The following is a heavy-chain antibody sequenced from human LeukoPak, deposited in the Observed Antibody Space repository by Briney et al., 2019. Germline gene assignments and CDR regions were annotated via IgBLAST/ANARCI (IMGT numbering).Heavy chain of an antibody. CDR1: GYSLTELS. D-gene: IGHD2-15*01. Sequence: GASVKVSCKASGYSLTELSIHWVRQAPGKGLEWMGGFDPEEGETIYAQKFQGRVAMSEDTSADTAYMEVRSLRSEDTAVYYCATNVLRAVVALPYVIWGQGSLVTVSS. V-gene: IGHV1-24*01. CDR2: FDPEEGET. J-gene: IGHJ4*02. CDR3: ATNVLRAVVALPYVI.